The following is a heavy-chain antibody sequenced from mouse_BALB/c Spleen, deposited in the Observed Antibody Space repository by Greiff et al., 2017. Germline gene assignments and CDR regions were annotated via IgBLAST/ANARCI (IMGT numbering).Heavy chain of an antibody. Sequence: VQLKESGGGLVKPGGSLKLSCAASRFTFSSYAMSWVRQTPEKRLEWVATISSGGSYTYYPDSVKGRFTISRDNAKNTLYLQMSSLRSEDTAMYYCARRKYYFDYWGQGTTLTVSS. CDR2: ISSGGSYT. J-gene: IGHJ2*01. V-gene: IGHV5-9-3*01. CDR1: RFTFSSYA. CDR3: ARRKYYFDY.